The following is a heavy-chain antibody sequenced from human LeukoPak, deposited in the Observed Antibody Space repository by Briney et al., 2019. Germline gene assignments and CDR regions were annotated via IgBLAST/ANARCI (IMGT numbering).Heavy chain of an antibody. CDR2: ISYDGSNK. D-gene: IGHD1-1*01. CDR3: ARSPRDSLRPRTNYYGMDV. CDR1: GFXXSSYA. V-gene: IGHV3-30-3*01. J-gene: IGHJ6*02. Sequence: LRLXXXXSGFXXSSYAMHWVRQAPGKGLEWVAVISYDGSNKYYADSVKGRFTISRDNSKNTLYLQMNSLRAEDTAVYYCARSPRDSLRPRTNYYGMDVWGQGTTVTVSS.